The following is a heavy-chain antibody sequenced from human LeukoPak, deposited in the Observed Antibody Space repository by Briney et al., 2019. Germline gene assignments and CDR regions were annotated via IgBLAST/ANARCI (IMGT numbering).Heavy chain of an antibody. Sequence: SETLSLTCAVYGGSFSGYYWSWIRQPPGKGLEWIGEINHSGSTNYNPSLKSRVTISVDTSKNQFSLKLSSVTAADTAVNYCARGRGSSGWYPSFYYYYYMDVWGKGTTVTVSS. D-gene: IGHD6-19*01. V-gene: IGHV4-34*01. CDR2: INHSGST. J-gene: IGHJ6*03. CDR3: ARGRGSSGWYPSFYYYYYMDV. CDR1: GGSFSGYY.